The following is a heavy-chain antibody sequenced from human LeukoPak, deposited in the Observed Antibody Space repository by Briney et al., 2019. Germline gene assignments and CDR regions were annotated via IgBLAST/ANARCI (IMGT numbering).Heavy chain of an antibody. CDR3: ARDEGGYGGTYYGYFDY. J-gene: IGHJ4*02. CDR2: INPNSGGT. V-gene: IGHV1-2*02. D-gene: IGHD1-26*01. CDR1: GYTFIGYY. Sequence: ASVKVSCKASGYTFIGYYIHWVRQAPGQGLEWMGWINPNSGGTNYAQKLQGRVTMTRDTSISTAHMELSGLRSDDTAVYYCARDEGGYGGTYYGYFDYWGQGTLVTVSS.